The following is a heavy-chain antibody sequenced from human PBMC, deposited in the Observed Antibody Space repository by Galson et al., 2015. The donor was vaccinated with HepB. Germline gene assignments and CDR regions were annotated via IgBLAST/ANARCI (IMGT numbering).Heavy chain of an antibody. V-gene: IGHV3-7*05. CDR1: GFTFNAYW. D-gene: IGHD5-12*01. J-gene: IGHJ6*02. CDR2: VKQDGSEM. Sequence: SLRLSCAASGFTFNAYWMIWVRQAPGRGLEWVANVKQDGSEMYHVDSVRGRFTISRDNAKNLVYLEMNSLRAEDTAVYYCARGVPSGYPHGMDVWGQGAAVFVSS. CDR3: ARGVPSGYPHGMDV.